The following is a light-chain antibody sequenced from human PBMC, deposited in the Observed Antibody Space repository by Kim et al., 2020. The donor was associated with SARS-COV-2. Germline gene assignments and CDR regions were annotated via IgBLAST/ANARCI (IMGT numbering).Light chain of an antibody. Sequence: DIQMTQSPPSLSAPVRDRVTITCQACQDIKKCLHWYQQTPGKAPKLLIYDASTLEAGVPSRFSGSGSGTHFTLTISSLQPEDIATYYGQQCDDLPCTFGPGTKVEI. CDR3: QQCDDLPCT. CDR1: QDIKKC. CDR2: DAS. J-gene: IGKJ3*01. V-gene: IGKV1-33*01.